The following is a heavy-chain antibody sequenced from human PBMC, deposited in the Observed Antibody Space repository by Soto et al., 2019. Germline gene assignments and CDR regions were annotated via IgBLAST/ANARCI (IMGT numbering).Heavy chain of an antibody. D-gene: IGHD2-2*02. V-gene: IGHV4-30-4*01. CDR1: GGSISSGDYY. CDR3: ARSTQGGYCSSTSCYNGYYIDY. CDR2: IYYSGST. J-gene: IGHJ4*02. Sequence: SETLSLTCTVSGGSISSGDYYWSWIRQPPGKGLEWIGYIYYSGSTYYNPSLKSRVTISVDTSKNQFSLKLSSVTAADTAVYYCARSTQGGYCSSTSCYNGYYIDYWGQGTLVTFSS.